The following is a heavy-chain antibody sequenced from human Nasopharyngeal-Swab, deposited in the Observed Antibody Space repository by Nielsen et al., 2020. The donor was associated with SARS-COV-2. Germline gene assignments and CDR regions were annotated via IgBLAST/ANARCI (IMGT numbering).Heavy chain of an antibody. CDR1: GFSFSSFE. J-gene: IGHJ4*02. D-gene: IGHD6-6*01. Sequence: GESLKISCVASGFSFSSFEMNWVRQAPGKGLEWLAYISSGGITIHYGDSVKGRFTISRDNAKNSLYLQMNSLRAEDTAVYYCATEPPTTIGARPDYWGQGTLVTVSS. V-gene: IGHV3-48*03. CDR3: ATEPPTTIGARPDY. CDR2: ISSGGITI.